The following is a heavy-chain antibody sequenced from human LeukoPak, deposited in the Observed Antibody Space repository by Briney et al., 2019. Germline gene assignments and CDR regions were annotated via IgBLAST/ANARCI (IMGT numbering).Heavy chain of an antibody. CDR2: IYYSGNT. CDR3: ARVRYCSTNRCYDREFDN. V-gene: IGHV4-59*07. Sequence: SDTLSLMYSVWGRCHNYYYWRGMRQPPGKGREGMGYIYYSGNTNYNPSLKSRVTISVDTSKNQFSLKQNSVTAADTAVYYCARVRYCSTNRCYDREFDNWGQGTLVTVSA. J-gene: IGHJ4*02. D-gene: IGHD2-2*01. CDR1: GRCHNYYY.